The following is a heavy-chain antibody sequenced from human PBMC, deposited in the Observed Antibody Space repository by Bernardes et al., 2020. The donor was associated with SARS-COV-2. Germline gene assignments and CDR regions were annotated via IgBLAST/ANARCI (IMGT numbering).Heavy chain of an antibody. V-gene: IGHV1-2*02. Sequence: AAGKDSCKASGYTFTGYYMHWVRQAPGQGLEWMGWINPNSGGTNYAQKFQGRVTMTRDTSISTAYMELSRLRSDDTAVYYCARETMVRAGYGMDVWGQGTTVTGSS. D-gene: IGHD3-10*01. J-gene: IGHJ6*02. CDR3: ARETMVRAGYGMDV. CDR2: INPNSGGT. CDR1: GYTFTGYY.